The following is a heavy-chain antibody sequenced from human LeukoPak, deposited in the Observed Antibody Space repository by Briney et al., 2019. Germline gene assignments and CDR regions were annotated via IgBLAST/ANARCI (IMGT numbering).Heavy chain of an antibody. V-gene: IGHV3-23*01. CDR1: GFTFSSYA. CDR3: AKTYYYDSSGYYYWYFDL. Sequence: SGGSLRLSCAASGFTFSSYAMSWVRQAPGKGREWVSGISGSGGSTYYADSVKGRFTISRDNSKNTLYLQMNSLRAEDTAVYYCAKTYYYDSSGYYYWYFDLWGRGTLVTVSS. D-gene: IGHD3-22*01. J-gene: IGHJ2*01. CDR2: ISGSGGST.